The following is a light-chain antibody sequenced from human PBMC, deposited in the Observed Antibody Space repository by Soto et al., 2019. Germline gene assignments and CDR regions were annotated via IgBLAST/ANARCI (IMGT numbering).Light chain of an antibody. CDR2: DAS. Sequence: EIVLTQSPATLSLSPGDRATLSCRASQSVSSYLAWYQQKPGQAPTLLIYDASNRATGIPARFSGGGSGTYFTLTISSLEPDDFAVYYCQQRFNWPRFTFGQGTKLEIK. V-gene: IGKV3-11*01. CDR3: QQRFNWPRFT. CDR1: QSVSSY. J-gene: IGKJ2*01.